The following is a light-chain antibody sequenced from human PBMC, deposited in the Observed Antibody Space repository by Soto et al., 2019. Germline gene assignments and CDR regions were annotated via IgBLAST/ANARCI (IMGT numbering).Light chain of an antibody. Sequence: QSALTQPPSASGSPGQSVTISCTGTSSDVGGYNYVSWYQQHPGKAPKLMIYEVSKWPSGVPDRFSGSKSGNTASLTVSGLQAEDEADYYCSSYAGSNNVVFGGVTQLTVL. CDR1: SSDVGGYNY. J-gene: IGLJ2*01. V-gene: IGLV2-8*01. CDR3: SSYAGSNNVV. CDR2: EVS.